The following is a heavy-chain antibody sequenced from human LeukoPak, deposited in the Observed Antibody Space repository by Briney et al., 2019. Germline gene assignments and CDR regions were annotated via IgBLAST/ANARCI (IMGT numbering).Heavy chain of an antibody. CDR1: GDSVSSNSAA. Sequence: SQTLSLTCAISGDSVSSNSAAWNWIRQSPSRGLEWLGRTYYRSKWYNDYAVSVKSRITINPDTSKNQFSLQLNSVTPEDTAVYYCARGAWSSSWSGNDAFDIWGQGTMVTVSS. CDR2: TYYRSKWYN. CDR3: ARGAWSSSWSGNDAFDI. D-gene: IGHD6-13*01. J-gene: IGHJ3*02. V-gene: IGHV6-1*01.